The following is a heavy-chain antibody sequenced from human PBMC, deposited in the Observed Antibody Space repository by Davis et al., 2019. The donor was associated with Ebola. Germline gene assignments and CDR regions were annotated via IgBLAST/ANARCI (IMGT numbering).Heavy chain of an antibody. CDR3: TRDRDYYDTSAYHPRGWFDS. CDR2: ISSSSSYI. CDR1: VITFSSYA. Sequence: GGSLRLSCADSVITFSSYAMNWVRQAPGKGLEWVSSISSSSSYIYYADSVKGRFTISRDNSKNTLYLQMNSLRAEDTAVYYCTRDRDYYDTSAYHPRGWFDSWGQGTLVTVSS. J-gene: IGHJ5*01. D-gene: IGHD3-22*01. V-gene: IGHV3-21*01.